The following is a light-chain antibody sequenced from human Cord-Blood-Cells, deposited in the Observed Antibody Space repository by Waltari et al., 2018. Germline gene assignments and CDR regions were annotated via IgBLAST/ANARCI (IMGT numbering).Light chain of an antibody. CDR2: EGS. V-gene: IGLV2-23*01. CDR3: CSYAGSSTWV. CDR1: SSDVGSYNL. Sequence: QSALTQPASVSGSPGQSITISCTGTSSDVGSYNLVSWYQQHPGKAPKLVIYEGSKRPSVVSNLFSGSKSGNTASLTISGLQAEDEADYYCCSYAGSSTWVFGGGTKLTVL. J-gene: IGLJ3*02.